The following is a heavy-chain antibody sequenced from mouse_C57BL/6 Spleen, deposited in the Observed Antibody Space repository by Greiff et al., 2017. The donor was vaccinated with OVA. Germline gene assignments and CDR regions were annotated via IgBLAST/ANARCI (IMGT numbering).Heavy chain of an antibody. V-gene: IGHV1-15*01. CDR1: GYTFTDYE. CDR2: IDPETGGT. Sequence: VHLVESGAELVRPGASVTLSCKASGYTFTDYEMHWVKQTPVHGLEWIGAIDPETGGTAYNQKFKGKAILTADKSSSTAYMELRSLTSEDSAVYYCTRPYAMDYWGQGTSVTVSS. CDR3: TRPYAMDY. J-gene: IGHJ4*01.